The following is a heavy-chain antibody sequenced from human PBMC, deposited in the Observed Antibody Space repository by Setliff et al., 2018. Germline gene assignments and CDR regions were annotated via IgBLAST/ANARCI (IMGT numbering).Heavy chain of an antibody. V-gene: IGHV1-18*01. Sequence: ASVKVSCKTSGYTFISYGLSWMRQAPGQGLEWMGWISGYNGNTEYAQNLQGRVTMTRNTSISTAYMELSSLRSEDTAVYYCARDQSRIVLMVYAGAFDIWGQGTMVTVSS. CDR2: ISGYNGNT. J-gene: IGHJ3*02. D-gene: IGHD2-8*01. CDR3: ARDQSRIVLMVYAGAFDI. CDR1: GYTFISYG.